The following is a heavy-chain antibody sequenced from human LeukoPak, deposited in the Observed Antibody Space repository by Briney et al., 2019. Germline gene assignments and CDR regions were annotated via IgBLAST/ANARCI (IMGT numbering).Heavy chain of an antibody. V-gene: IGHV3-33*01. D-gene: IGHD6-25*01. CDR2: IWYDGSDK. CDR1: GFTFSSYG. CDR3: ARAGIAAAQGFAFDY. Sequence: GGSLRLSCAASGFTFSSYGMHWVRQAPGKGLEWVAAIWYDGSDKYYADSVKGRFTISRDNSKNTLYLQMNSLRDEDTAVYYCARAGIAAAQGFAFDYWGQGTLVTVSS. J-gene: IGHJ4*02.